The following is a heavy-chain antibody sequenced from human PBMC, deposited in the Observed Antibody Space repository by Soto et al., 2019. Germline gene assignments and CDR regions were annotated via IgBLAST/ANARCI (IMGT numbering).Heavy chain of an antibody. CDR3: AREEGYGGKFIQYFDL. V-gene: IGHV3-11*01. CDR1: EFTFSLSY. D-gene: IGHD2-15*01. Sequence: QVQLVESGGGLVKPGGSLRLSCAASEFTFSLSYMGWIRQAPGKGLEWVSKISRSGTTKYYADSVKGRFTVSRDNANNSLFLQMNSLRAEDTAVYYCAREEGYGGKFIQYFDLWGRGTLVTVSS. J-gene: IGHJ2*01. CDR2: ISRSGTTK.